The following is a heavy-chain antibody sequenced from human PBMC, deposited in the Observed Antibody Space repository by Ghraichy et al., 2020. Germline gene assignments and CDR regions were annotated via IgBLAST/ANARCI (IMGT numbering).Heavy chain of an antibody. V-gene: IGHV1-18*01. CDR1: GYTFTSYG. Sequence: ASVKVSCKASGYTFTSYGISWVRQAPGQGLEWMGWISAYNGDTNYAQKLQGRVTMTTDTSTSTAYMELRSLRSDDTAVYYCARVIFGEWLVPPSTAFDIWGQGTMVTVSS. J-gene: IGHJ3*02. D-gene: IGHD6-19*01. CDR2: ISAYNGDT. CDR3: ARVIFGEWLVPPSTAFDI.